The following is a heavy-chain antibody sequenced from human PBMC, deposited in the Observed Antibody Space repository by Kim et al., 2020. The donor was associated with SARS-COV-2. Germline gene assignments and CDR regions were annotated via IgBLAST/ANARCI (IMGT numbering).Heavy chain of an antibody. D-gene: IGHD1-26*01. J-gene: IGHJ3*02. Sequence: ANYAQKFQGRVTITADESTSTAYMELSSLRSEDTAVYYCARDGLLSAFDIWGQGTMVTVSS. CDR3: ARDGLLSAFDI. CDR2: A. V-gene: IGHV1-69*01.